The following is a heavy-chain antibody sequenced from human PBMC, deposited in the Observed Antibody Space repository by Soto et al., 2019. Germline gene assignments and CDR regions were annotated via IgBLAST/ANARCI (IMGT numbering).Heavy chain of an antibody. CDR1: GYTFTSYG. V-gene: IGHV1-18*04. CDR2: ISAYNGKS. Sequence: QVQLVQSGAEVKKPGASVKVSCKASGYTFTSYGISWVRQAPGQGREWMGWISAYNGKSNYAQKVQGRVTRTTDTATSADYVELMSLRPDDTAVYYCEIEGYYDFWRGRGDQYYYSYGLDVWGQGTTVTVSS. J-gene: IGHJ6*01. D-gene: IGHD3-3*01. CDR3: EIEGYYDFWRGRGDQYYYSYGLDV.